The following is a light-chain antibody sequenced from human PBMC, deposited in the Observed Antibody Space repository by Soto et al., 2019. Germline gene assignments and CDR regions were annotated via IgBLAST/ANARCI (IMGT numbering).Light chain of an antibody. CDR3: QQSYSTPYT. CDR2: AAS. CDR1: QSISSH. V-gene: IGKV1-39*01. J-gene: IGKJ2*01. Sequence: DIQMTQSPSSLSASVGDRVTITCRASQSISSHLNWYQQKPGKDPNLLIYAASSLQSGVPSRFSGSGSGTDFTVTISSLQPEDFATYYCQQSYSTPYTFGQGTKLEIK.